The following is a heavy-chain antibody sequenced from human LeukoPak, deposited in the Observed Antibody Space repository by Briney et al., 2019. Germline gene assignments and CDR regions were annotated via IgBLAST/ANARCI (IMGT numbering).Heavy chain of an antibody. CDR1: GFTFSAYA. CDR3: AKVMGSSSSSDY. CDR2: ISVSGGTT. J-gene: IGHJ4*02. V-gene: IGHV3-23*01. D-gene: IGHD6-13*01. Sequence: PGGSLRLSCAASGFTFSAYAMSWVRQAPGKGLEWWSGISVSGGTTDYADSVKGRLTISRDNSKNTLYLQMNSLRAEDTAVYYCAKVMGSSSSSDYWGQGTLVTVSS.